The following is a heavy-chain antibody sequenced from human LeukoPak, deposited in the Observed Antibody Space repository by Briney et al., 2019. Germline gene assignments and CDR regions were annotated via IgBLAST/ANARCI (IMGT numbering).Heavy chain of an antibody. CDR1: GYTFTSYG. D-gene: IGHD3-10*01. CDR3: ARGPPPLLWFGELLKAPDEWFDP. J-gene: IGHJ5*02. Sequence: ASVKVSCKASGYTFTSYGISWVRQAPGQGLEWMGWISAYNGNTNYAQKLQGRVTMTTDTSTSTAYMELRSLRSDDTAVYYCARGPPPLLWFGELLKAPDEWFDPWGQGTLVTVSS. V-gene: IGHV1-18*01. CDR2: ISAYNGNT.